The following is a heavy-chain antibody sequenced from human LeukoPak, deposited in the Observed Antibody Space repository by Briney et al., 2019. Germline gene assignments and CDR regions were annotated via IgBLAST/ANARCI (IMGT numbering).Heavy chain of an antibody. CDR3: ARGEGAVAGTGWFDP. CDR2: NSGST. Sequence: SETLSLTCTVSGGSISSYYWSWIRQPPGKGLEWIGYNSGSTNYNPSLKSRVTISVDTSKNQFSLKLSSVTAADTAVYYCARGEGAVAGTGWFDPWGQGTLVTVSS. J-gene: IGHJ5*02. V-gene: IGHV4-59*12. CDR1: GGSISSYY. D-gene: IGHD6-19*01.